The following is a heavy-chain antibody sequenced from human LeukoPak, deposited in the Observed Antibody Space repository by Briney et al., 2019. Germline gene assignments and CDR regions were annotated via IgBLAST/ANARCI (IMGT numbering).Heavy chain of an antibody. CDR1: GGSISSDY. D-gene: IGHD3-10*01. CDR3: ARHQLRGFLDDN. Sequence: SETLSLTCTVSGGSISSDYWSWIRQPPGKGLEWIGCIYYSGTTNYNPSLQSRVSISIDTSKNHFSLKLTSVTAPDTAVYYCARHQLRGFLDDNWGQGTLVTVSS. J-gene: IGHJ4*02. CDR2: IYYSGTT. V-gene: IGHV4-59*08.